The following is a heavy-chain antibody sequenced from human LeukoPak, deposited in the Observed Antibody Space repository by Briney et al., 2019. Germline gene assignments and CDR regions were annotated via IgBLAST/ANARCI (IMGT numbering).Heavy chain of an antibody. J-gene: IGHJ6*03. CDR2: ISWNSGSI. D-gene: IGHD3-16*01. V-gene: IGHV3-9*03. CDR1: GFTFDDYA. Sequence: GGSLRLSCAASGFTFDDYAMHWVRRAPGKGLEWVSGISWNSGSIGYADSVKGRFTISRDNAKNSLYLQMNSLRAEDMALYYCAKSYGGYYMDVWGKGTTVTVSS. CDR3: AKSYGGYYMDV.